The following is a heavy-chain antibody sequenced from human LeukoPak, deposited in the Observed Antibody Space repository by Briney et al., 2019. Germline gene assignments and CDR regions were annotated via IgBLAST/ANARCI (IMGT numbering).Heavy chain of an antibody. Sequence: SVKVSCKASGGTFSSYAISWVRQAPGQGLEWMGGIIPIFGTANYAQKFQGRVTITADESTSTAYMELSSLRSEDTAVYYWARDILYDYVWGSYRLDFDYWAREPWSPSPQ. D-gene: IGHD3-16*02. CDR3: ARDILYDYVWGSYRLDFDY. J-gene: IGHJ4*02. CDR1: GGTFSSYA. CDR2: IIPIFGTA. V-gene: IGHV1-69*13.